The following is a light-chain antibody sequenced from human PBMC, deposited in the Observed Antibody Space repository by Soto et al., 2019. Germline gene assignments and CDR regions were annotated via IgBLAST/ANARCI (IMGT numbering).Light chain of an antibody. J-gene: IGKJ2*01. V-gene: IGKV1-39*01. CDR1: QSIGYY. CDR3: QQSYSTPQNT. Sequence: DIQMTQSPSSLSASVGDRVTITCRASQSIGYYLNWYQQKPGTAPKLLIYAASSLQSGVPSRFSGSGSGIDFTLTISSLQPDDFATYYCQQSYSTPQNTFGQGTKLEIK. CDR2: AAS.